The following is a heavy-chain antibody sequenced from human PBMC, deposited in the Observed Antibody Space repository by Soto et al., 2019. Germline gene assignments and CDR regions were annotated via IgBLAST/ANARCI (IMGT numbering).Heavy chain of an antibody. J-gene: IGHJ6*02. CDR1: GFTFSSYS. Sequence: EVQLVESGGGLVQPGGSLRLSCAASGFTFSSYSMNWVRQAPGKGLEWVSYISSSSSTIYYADSVKGRFTISRDNAKNSLYLQMNSLRDEDTAVYYCARLLVVIKDYYYGMDVWGRGTTVTVSS. CDR2: ISSSSSTI. CDR3: ARLLVVIKDYYYGMDV. D-gene: IGHD3-22*01. V-gene: IGHV3-48*02.